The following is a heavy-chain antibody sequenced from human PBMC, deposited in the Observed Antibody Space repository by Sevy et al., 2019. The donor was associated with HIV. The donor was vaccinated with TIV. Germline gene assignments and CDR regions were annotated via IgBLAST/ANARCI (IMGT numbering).Heavy chain of an antibody. J-gene: IGHJ4*02. CDR3: ARQKVRSAYYYDTSGRQGKADFDS. CDR1: GGSIGSNSFY. Sequence: ETLSLTCTVSGGSIGSNSFYWGWIRQPPGKGLEWIGTVSYGGSTYYTPSLRSRVTISVDASKKQFSLKLSSVTAADTAVYYCARQKVRSAYYYDTSGRQGKADFDSWGQGTLVTVSS. CDR2: VSYGGST. D-gene: IGHD3-22*01. V-gene: IGHV4-39*01.